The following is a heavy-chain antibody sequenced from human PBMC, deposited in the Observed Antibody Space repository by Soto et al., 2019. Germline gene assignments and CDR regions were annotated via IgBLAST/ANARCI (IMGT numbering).Heavy chain of an antibody. J-gene: IGHJ3*02. Sequence: EVQLVESGGGLVKPGGSLRLSCAVSGFTFSNAWMNWVRQAPGEGLEWVGRITSKSDGETTDYAAPVKGRFTISRDDSKNTLYLQMNSVQTEDAAVYYCTTDHDPGLVTAPTNAFEIWGQGTMVTVSS. D-gene: IGHD2-21*02. CDR3: TTDHDPGLVTAPTNAFEI. V-gene: IGHV3-15*07. CDR2: ITSKSDGETT. CDR1: GFTFSNAW.